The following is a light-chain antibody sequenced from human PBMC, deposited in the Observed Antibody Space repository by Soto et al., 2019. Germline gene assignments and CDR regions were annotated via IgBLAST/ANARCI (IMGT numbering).Light chain of an antibody. CDR3: QQYTDWPLT. Sequence: EVLVTQSPATLSVSPGERATLSCRASHSVSSNLAWYQQRPGQAPRLLIYGASSGATGIPARFSGSGSGTEFTLTISSLQSEDFAFYYCQQYTDWPLTFGGGTKVDIK. V-gene: IGKV3-15*01. CDR1: HSVSSN. CDR2: GAS. J-gene: IGKJ4*01.